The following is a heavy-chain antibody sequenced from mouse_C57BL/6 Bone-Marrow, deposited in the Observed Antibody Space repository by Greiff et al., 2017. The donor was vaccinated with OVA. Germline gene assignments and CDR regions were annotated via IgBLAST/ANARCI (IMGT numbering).Heavy chain of an antibody. CDR2: ISYDGSN. D-gene: IGHD2-1*01. J-gene: IGHJ2*01. CDR3: ARDYYGNYFDY. CDR1: GYSITSGYY. V-gene: IGHV3-6*01. Sequence: VQLQQSGPGLVKPSQSLSLTCSVTGYSITSGYYWNWIRQFPGNKLEWMGYISYDGSNNYNPSLKNRISITRDTSKNQFFLKLNSVTTEDTATYYGARDYYGNYFDYWGQGTTLTVSS.